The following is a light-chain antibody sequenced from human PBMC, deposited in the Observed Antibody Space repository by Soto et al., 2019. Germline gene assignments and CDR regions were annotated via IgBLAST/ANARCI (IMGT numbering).Light chain of an antibody. J-gene: IGKJ2*01. CDR3: QQYHNMYT. V-gene: IGKV3-15*01. CDR2: GAS. CDR1: QSISSN. Sequence: IVMTQSPATLSASPGERATLSCRASQSISSNLAWYQHKPGQAPRLLIYGASARATGIPVRFSGSGSGTEFTLTISSLQSEDFAVYYCQQYHNMYTFGQGTKLEI.